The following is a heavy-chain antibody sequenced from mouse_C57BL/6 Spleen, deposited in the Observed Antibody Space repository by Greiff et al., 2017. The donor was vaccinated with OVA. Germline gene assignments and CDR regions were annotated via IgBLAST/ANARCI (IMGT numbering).Heavy chain of an antibody. D-gene: IGHD5-1*01. Sequence: EVQLQESGPGMVKPSQSLSLTCTVTGYSITSGYDWHWIRHFPGNKLEWMGYISYSGSTNYNPSLKSRISITHDTSKNHFFLKLNSVTTEDTATYYCASGEYTAWFAYWGQGTLVTVSA. V-gene: IGHV3-1*01. CDR3: ASGEYTAWFAY. CDR1: GYSITSGYD. CDR2: ISYSGST. J-gene: IGHJ3*01.